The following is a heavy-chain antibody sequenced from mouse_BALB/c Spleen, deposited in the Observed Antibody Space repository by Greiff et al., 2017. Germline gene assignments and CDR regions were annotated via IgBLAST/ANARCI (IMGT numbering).Heavy chain of an antibody. D-gene: IGHD1-2*01. Sequence: EVQLQESGPGLVKPSQSLSLTCTVTGYSITSDYAWNWIRQFPGNKLEWMGYISYSGSTSYNPSLKSRISITRDTSKNQFFLQLNSVTTEDTATYYCAREGVTTATFAMDYWGQGTSVTVSS. CDR2: ISYSGST. V-gene: IGHV3-2*02. CDR1: GYSITSDYA. CDR3: AREGVTTATFAMDY. J-gene: IGHJ4*01.